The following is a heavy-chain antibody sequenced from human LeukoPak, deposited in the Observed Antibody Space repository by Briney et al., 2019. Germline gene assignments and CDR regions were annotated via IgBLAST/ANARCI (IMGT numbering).Heavy chain of an antibody. Sequence: SETLSLTCTVSGGSIRSGSYYWSWIRQPAGKGLEWIGHIYTRGTTNYNPSVKSRVTVSLDTSKNQISLKLSSVTAADTAIYYCASVYTVMGASTVDHYHYYMDVWGKGTTVTVSS. CDR1: GGSIRSGSYY. V-gene: IGHV4-61*09. CDR2: IYTRGTT. D-gene: IGHD5-18*01. J-gene: IGHJ6*03. CDR3: ASVYTVMGASTVDHYHYYMDV.